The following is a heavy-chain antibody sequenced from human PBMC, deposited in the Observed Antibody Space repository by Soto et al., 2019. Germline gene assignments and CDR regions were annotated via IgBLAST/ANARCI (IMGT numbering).Heavy chain of an antibody. CDR1: GGSISNYS. CDR3: ATTTVSTDS. CDR2: IYYRGNT. V-gene: IGHV4-59*01. J-gene: IGHJ4*02. D-gene: IGHD4-17*01. Sequence: PSKTLSLTCTVSGGSISNYSCTWARQPPGKGLEWIGYIYYRGNTNYNPSLKSRITISVDTSTNQFSLKLSSVSAADTAVYYSATTTVSTDSWGEGPLV.